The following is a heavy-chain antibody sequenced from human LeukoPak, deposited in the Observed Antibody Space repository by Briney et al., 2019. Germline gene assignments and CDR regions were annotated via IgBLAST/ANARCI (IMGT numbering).Heavy chain of an antibody. J-gene: IGHJ4*02. CDR1: VFTFNSYA. D-gene: IGHD6-19*01. V-gene: IGHV3-23*01. CDR2: IRGSGGGT. Sequence: PGGSLRLSCAASVFTFNSYAMSWVRQAPGKGLEWVSAIRGSGGGTYYADSVKGRFTISRDNSKNTLYLQMNSLRDEDTALYYCAKAGIGVVGYFDYWGQGTLVTVSS. CDR3: AKAGIGVVGYFDY.